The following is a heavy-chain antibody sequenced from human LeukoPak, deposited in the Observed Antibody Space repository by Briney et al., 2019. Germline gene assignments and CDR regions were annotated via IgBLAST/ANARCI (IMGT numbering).Heavy chain of an antibody. J-gene: IGHJ4*02. V-gene: IGHV3-23*01. CDR2: ISASGGST. CDR1: IITFSSDA. CDR3: ARRFGVFDS. Sequence: GGSLRLSCAASIITFSSDAMSWVRQAPGKGLEWVSSISASGGSTYYADPVKGRFTISRDNSKNTLYLQMHNLKAEDSAVYYCARRFGVFDSWGQGTLVTVSS. D-gene: IGHD3-16*01.